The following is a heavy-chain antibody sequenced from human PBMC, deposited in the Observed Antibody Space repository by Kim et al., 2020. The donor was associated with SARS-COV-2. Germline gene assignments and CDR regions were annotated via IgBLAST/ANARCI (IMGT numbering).Heavy chain of an antibody. D-gene: IGHD6-13*01. CDR3: ARDERRQQLVWAYDI. Sequence: PPLKSRFSMSVDTSKNQFSLNLASVTAADTAVYYCARDERRQQLVWAYDIWGQGTKVTVSS. V-gene: IGHV4-4*07. J-gene: IGHJ3*02.